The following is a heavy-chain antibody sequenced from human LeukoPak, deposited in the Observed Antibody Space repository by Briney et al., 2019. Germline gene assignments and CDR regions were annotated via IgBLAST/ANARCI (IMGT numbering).Heavy chain of an antibody. CDR1: GFTFSSYA. Sequence: GGSLRLSCAASGFTFSSYAMHWVRQAPGKGLEWVAVISYDGSNKYYADSVKGRFTISRDNSKNTLYLQMNSLRAEDTAVYYCAILAVAGRAFDYWGQGTLVTVSS. D-gene: IGHD6-19*01. CDR2: ISYDGSNK. J-gene: IGHJ4*02. V-gene: IGHV3-30-3*01. CDR3: AILAVAGRAFDY.